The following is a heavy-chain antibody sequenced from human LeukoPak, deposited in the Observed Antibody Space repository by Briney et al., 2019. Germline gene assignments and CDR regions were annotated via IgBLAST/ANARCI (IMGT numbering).Heavy chain of an antibody. D-gene: IGHD5-12*01. J-gene: IGHJ4*02. CDR2: INPNSGGT. V-gene: IGHV1-2*04. CDR1: GYTFTGYY. CDR3: ARGIEAETGWFDY. Sequence: GSSVKVSCKASGYTFTGYYMHWVRQAPGQGLEWMGWINPNSGGTNYAQKFQGWVTMTRDTSISTAYMELSRLRSDDTAVYYCARGIEAETGWFDYWGQGTLVTVSS.